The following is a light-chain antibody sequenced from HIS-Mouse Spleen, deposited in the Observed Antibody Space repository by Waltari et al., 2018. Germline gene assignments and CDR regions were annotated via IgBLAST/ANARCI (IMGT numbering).Light chain of an antibody. J-gene: IGLJ2*01. CDR1: SPRSYY. CDR3: NSRDSSGNHVV. Sequence: SSELTQDPAVSVALVQTVRITCQGESPRSYYASRYQQKPGQAPVLVIYGKNNRPSGIPDRFSGSSSGNTASLTITGAQAEDEADYYCNSRDSSGNHVVFGGGTKLTVL. CDR2: GKN. V-gene: IGLV3-19*01.